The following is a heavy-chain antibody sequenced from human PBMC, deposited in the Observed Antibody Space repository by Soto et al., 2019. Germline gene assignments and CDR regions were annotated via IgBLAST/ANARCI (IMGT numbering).Heavy chain of an antibody. Sequence: QVQLVQSGAEVKKPGSSVKVSCKASGGTFSSYAISWVRQAPGQGLEWRGGIIPIFGTANYAQKFQGRVTITADKSTSTAYMELSSLRSDDTAVYYCASPTMDYYYCYGMDVWGQGTTVTVSS. CDR3: ASPTMDYYYCYGMDV. CDR2: IIPIFGTA. D-gene: IGHD3-10*01. J-gene: IGHJ6*02. CDR1: GGTFSSYA. V-gene: IGHV1-69*14.